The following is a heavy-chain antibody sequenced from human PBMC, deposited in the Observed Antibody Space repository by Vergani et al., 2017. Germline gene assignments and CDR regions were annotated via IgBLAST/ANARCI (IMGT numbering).Heavy chain of an antibody. J-gene: IGHJ5*02. D-gene: IGHD3-9*01. Sequence: QVQLQESGPGLVKPSETLSLTCTVSGGSISSYYWSWIRQPPGKGLEWIGYIYYSGSTNYNPSLKSRVTISVDTSKNQFSLKLSSVTAADTAVYYCARGPPYYDILTGYYRDNWFDPWGQGTLVTVSS. CDR1: GGSISSYY. V-gene: IGHV4-59*01. CDR2: IYYSGST. CDR3: ARGPPYYDILTGYYRDNWFDP.